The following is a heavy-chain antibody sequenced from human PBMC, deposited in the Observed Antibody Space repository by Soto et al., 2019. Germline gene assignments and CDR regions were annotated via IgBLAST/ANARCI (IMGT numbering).Heavy chain of an antibody. Sequence: ASVKVSCKPSGYTFTAYYIHWVRQAPGQGLEWMGWVDPNSGGTRDAQNFQGRVTMTRDTSTSTVYMELNWLRSDDTALYYCARVNYGPLDYRGQGALVTVSS. V-gene: IGHV1-2*02. J-gene: IGHJ4*02. CDR3: ARVNYGPLDY. CDR2: VDPNSGGT. D-gene: IGHD3-10*01. CDR1: GYTFTAYY.